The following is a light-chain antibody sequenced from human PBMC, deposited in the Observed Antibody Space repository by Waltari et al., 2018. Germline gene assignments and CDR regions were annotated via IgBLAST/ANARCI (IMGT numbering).Light chain of an antibody. J-gene: IGKJ1*01. CDR2: AAS. V-gene: IGKV1-39*01. CDR1: QSISSY. CDR3: QQSYSTPWT. Sequence: DIQMTQSPSSLSASVGDRVTITCRASQSISSYLHWYQQNPGKAPNLLIYAASSLQSGVPSRFSGSGSGTDFTLTITSLQPEDFATYYCQQSYSTPWTFGQGTKVEIK.